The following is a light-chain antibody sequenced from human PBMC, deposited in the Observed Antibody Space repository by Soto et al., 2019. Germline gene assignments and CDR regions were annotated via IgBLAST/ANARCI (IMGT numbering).Light chain of an antibody. Sequence: EIVMTQSPAILSVSPGERVTLSFRASQSVSNNLAWYQHKPGLSARLLIYGASTRATGIPARFSGSGSGTEFTLTITSLQPEDFAVYYCQQYNYLITFGQGTRLEIK. J-gene: IGKJ5*01. CDR2: GAS. CDR3: QQYNYLIT. V-gene: IGKV3-15*01. CDR1: QSVSNN.